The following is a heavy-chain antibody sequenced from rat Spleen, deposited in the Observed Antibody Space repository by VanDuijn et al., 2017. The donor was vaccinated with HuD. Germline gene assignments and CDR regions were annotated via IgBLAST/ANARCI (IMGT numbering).Heavy chain of an antibody. CDR3: ARSDGVHYYLPFAD. D-gene: IGHD1-1*01. CDR2: INSAGTT. CDR1: GHSITSSYR. V-gene: IGHV3-3*01. Sequence: EVQLQESGPGPVKVSESLSLTCSVTGHSITSSYRWNWIRKFPGNKLEWMGYINSAGTTNYNPSLKSRISITRDTSKNQFFLQVNSVSSEDTATYYCARSDGVHYYLPFADLGQGTLVTASS. J-gene: IGHJ3*01.